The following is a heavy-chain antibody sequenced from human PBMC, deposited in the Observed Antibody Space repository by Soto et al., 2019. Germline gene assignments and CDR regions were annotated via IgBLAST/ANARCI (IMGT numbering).Heavy chain of an antibody. CDR1: GLTVNSKD. D-gene: IGHD2-8*01. CDR3: ARDQGWYAN. Sequence: PGGSLKLSCAASGLTVNSKDMSWVRQAPGKGLEWVSVIYSGGSTYYADSVKGRFTISRDNSKNTLYLQMNSLRAEDTAVYYCARDQGWYANWGQGTLVTVSS. V-gene: IGHV3-53*01. J-gene: IGHJ4*02. CDR2: IYSGGST.